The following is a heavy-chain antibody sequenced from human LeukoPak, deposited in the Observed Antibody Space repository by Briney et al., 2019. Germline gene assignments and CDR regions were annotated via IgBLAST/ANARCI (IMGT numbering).Heavy chain of an antibody. CDR1: GFTVSSNY. D-gene: IGHD6-19*01. CDR2: IYSGGST. V-gene: IGHV3-66*04. J-gene: IGHJ4*02. Sequence: GGSLRLSCAASGFTVSSNYMSWVRQAPGKGLEWVSVIYSGGSTYYADSVKGRFTISRDNSKNTLYLQMNSLRAEDTAVYYCARHAFGYSSGWYFDYWGQGTLVTVSS. CDR3: ARHAFGYSSGWYFDY.